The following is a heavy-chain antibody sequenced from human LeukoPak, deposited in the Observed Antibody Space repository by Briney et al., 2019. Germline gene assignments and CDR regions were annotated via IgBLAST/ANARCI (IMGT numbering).Heavy chain of an antibody. D-gene: IGHD2-2*01. CDR2: IFPGDSDT. V-gene: IGHV5-51*01. J-gene: IGHJ4*02. CDR1: GYSFTSNW. Sequence: GESLKISCKGSGYSFTSNWIGWVRQMPGKGLEWMGIIFPGDSDTRYSPSFQGQVTISADKSISTAYLQWSNLKASDTAMYYCARLDTASWRYWGQGTLVTVSS. CDR3: ARLDTASWRY.